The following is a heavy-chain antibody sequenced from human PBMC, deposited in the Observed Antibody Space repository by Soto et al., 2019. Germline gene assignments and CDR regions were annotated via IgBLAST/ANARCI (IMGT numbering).Heavy chain of an antibody. CDR3: ARDNRDCSSFNCYNPGRVFGLDV. CDR1: GFKFNNYN. Sequence: GGSLRLSCVASGFKFNNYNLHWVRQAPGNSLESVAVISFVGTTDYYAESVKGRFTVSRDNFKNILSLQMDSVRPEDTAVYYCARDNRDCSSFNCYNPGRVFGLDVWGQGTTVTVSS. V-gene: IGHV3-30-3*01. CDR2: ISFVGTTD. D-gene: IGHD2-2*01. J-gene: IGHJ6*02.